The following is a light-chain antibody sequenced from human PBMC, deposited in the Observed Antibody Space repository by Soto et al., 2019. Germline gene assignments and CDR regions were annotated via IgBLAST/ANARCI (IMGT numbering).Light chain of an antibody. V-gene: IGKV1-5*01. J-gene: IGKJ1*01. Sequence: DIQMTQSPSTLSASVGDRVTITCRASQSISSWLAWYQQKPGKAPKLLIYDASSLESGVPSRFSGSGFGTEFTFTFSSLQPDDFATYYCQQYNSYLWTFGQGTKVDIK. CDR1: QSISSW. CDR2: DAS. CDR3: QQYNSYLWT.